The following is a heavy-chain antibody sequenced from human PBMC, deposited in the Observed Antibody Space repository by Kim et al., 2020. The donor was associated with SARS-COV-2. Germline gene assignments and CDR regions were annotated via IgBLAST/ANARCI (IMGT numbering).Heavy chain of an antibody. J-gene: IGHJ4*02. V-gene: IGHV3-33*06. CDR3: AKDRSFGYTVTFDY. Sequence: ADSVKGRFTISRDNSKNTLYLQMNSLRAEDTAVYYCAKDRSFGYTVTFDYWGQGTLVTVSS. D-gene: IGHD4-17*01.